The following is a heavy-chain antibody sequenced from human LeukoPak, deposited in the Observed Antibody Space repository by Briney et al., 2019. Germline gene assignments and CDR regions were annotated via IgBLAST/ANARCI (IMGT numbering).Heavy chain of an antibody. V-gene: IGHV4-34*01. CDR3: ARMAPIVVVIKGAYYYYYMDV. D-gene: IGHD3-22*01. J-gene: IGHJ6*03. Sequence: SDTLSLTCAVYGGSFSGCYWSWVRQPPGKGLEWIGEVNHRGSTNYDPSLKSRVTISVDTTKNRFSLKMNSMTTADTAVYYCARMAPIVVVIKGAYYYYYMDVWGKGTTVTVSS. CDR2: VNHRGST. CDR1: GGSFSGCY.